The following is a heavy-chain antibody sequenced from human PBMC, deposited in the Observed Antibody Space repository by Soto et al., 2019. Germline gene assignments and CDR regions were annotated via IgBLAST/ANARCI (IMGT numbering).Heavy chain of an antibody. CDR3: STDGAIAALAGTGY. D-gene: IGHD2-21*01. V-gene: IGHV3-15*07. J-gene: IGHJ4*02. CDR2: IKSKTDRGTI. Sequence: EVQLVESGGGLVKPGGSLRLSCAASGFTFSRAWMNWVRQAPGKGLEWVGRIKSKTDRGTIDYATPVKGRFTISRDDSKNTLYLQMNSLKTEDTAVYYCSTDGAIAALAGTGYWGQGTLVTVSS. CDR1: GFTFSRAW.